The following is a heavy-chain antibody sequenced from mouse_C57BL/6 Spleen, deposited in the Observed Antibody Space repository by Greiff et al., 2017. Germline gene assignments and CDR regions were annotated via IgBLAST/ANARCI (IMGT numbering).Heavy chain of an antibody. D-gene: IGHD2-3*01. CDR1: GFTFSSYT. J-gene: IGHJ4*01. CDR3: ARFYDGYYSSYAMDY. Sequence: EVHLVESGGGLVKPGGSLKLSCAASGFTFSSYTMSWVRQTPEKRLEWVATISGGGGNTYYPDSVKGRFTISRDNAKNTLYLQMSSLRSEDKALYYCARFYDGYYSSYAMDYWGQGTSVTVSS. CDR2: ISGGGGNT. V-gene: IGHV5-9*01.